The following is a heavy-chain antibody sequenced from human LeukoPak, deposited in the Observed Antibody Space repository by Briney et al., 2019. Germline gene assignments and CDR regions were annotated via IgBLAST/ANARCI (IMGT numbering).Heavy chain of an antibody. D-gene: IGHD6-6*01. Sequence: GASVKVSCKASGYTFTGYYLHWVRQAPRQGLEWMGWVNPNSGGTNFAQKFQGRVTMTRDTSISTAYMELSRLRSDDTAVYFCARDREYRSSSYPLDYWGQGTLVTVSS. V-gene: IGHV1-2*02. CDR3: ARDREYRSSSYPLDY. J-gene: IGHJ4*02. CDR1: GYTFTGYY. CDR2: VNPNSGGT.